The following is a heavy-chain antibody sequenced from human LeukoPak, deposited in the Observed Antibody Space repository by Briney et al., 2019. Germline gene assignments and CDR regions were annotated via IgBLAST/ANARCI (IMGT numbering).Heavy chain of an antibody. CDR3: ARMESWELPVSATKYYYGMDV. J-gene: IGHJ6*02. CDR1: GFTFSSYW. Sequence: GGSLRLSCAASGFTFSSYWMSWVRQAPGKGLEWVANIKQDGSEKYYVDSVKGRFTISRDNAKNSLYLQMNSLRAEDTAVYYSARMESWELPVSATKYYYGMDVWGQGTTVTVSS. CDR2: IKQDGSEK. D-gene: IGHD1-26*01. V-gene: IGHV3-7*01.